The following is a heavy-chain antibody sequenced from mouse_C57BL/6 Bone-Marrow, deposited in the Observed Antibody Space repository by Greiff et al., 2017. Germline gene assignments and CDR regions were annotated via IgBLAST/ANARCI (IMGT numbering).Heavy chain of an antibody. CDR3: ARSGGYDGGFAV. V-gene: IGHV1-64*01. CDR1: GYTFTSYW. D-gene: IGHD2-2*01. CDR2: IHPNSGST. Sequence: QVQLQQPGAELVKPGASVKLSCKASGYTFTSYWMHWVKQRPGQGLEWIGMIHPNSGSTNYNEKFKSKATLTVDKSSSTAYMQLSSLTSEDSAVCYSARSGGYDGGFAVGGTGTLVTVSA. J-gene: IGHJ3*01.